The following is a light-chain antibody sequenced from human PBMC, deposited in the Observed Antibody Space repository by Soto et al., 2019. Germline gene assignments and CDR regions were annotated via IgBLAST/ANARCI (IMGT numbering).Light chain of an antibody. CDR3: KQYGSSPIT. Sequence: ESGVRECRGSLAVSPGERASLSCRGSQSVSSTYLAWYRLKPGQAPRLLIYGASSRATGIPDRFSGGGSGTDFTLTISRLEPEDFAVYYCKQYGSSPITFGXGTRLEIK. J-gene: IGKJ5*01. V-gene: IGKV3-20*01. CDR1: QSVSSTY. CDR2: GAS.